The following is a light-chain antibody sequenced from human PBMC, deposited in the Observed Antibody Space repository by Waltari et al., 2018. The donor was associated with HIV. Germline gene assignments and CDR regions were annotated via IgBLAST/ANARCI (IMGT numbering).Light chain of an antibody. CDR3: LTYVSDSGTWK. CDR2: DVS. Sequence: QSPLTQPASVSGNPGQSVTITCTGTNIDVGNYNLVSCYQQHPGKAPKLLLYDVSKRPSGVSSRFSGSKSGYWASLTISGLLAEDESYYFCLTYVSDSGTWKFGGGTYLTV. V-gene: IGLV2-23*02. J-gene: IGLJ3*02. CDR1: NIDVGNYNL.